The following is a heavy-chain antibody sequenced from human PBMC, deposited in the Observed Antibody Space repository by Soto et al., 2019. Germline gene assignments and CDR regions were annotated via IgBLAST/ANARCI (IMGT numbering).Heavy chain of an antibody. D-gene: IGHD5-12*01. V-gene: IGHV1-69*13. CDR2: IIPVFGRP. CDR3: ARDGSGYNL. J-gene: IGHJ1*01. CDR1: GGSFSSFG. Sequence: SVKVSFKASGGSFSSFGISWVRQAPGQGLEWMGGIIPVFGRPNYAQRFRGRLTITADESTNTVYMELIDLRSEDTAVYYCARDGSGYNLWGQGTQVTVSS.